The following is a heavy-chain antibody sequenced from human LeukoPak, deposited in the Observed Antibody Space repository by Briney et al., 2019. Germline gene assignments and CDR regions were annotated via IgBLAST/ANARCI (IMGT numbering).Heavy chain of an antibody. Sequence: GGSLRLSCAASGFTFSSYGMHWVRQAPGKGLEWVAFIRYDGSNKYYADSVKGRFTISRDNSKNTLYLQMNSLRAEDTAVYYCVRDLPYSSGWYHAFDIWGQGTMLTVSS. CDR3: VRDLPYSSGWYHAFDI. CDR1: GFTFSSYG. D-gene: IGHD6-19*01. V-gene: IGHV3-30*02. J-gene: IGHJ3*02. CDR2: IRYDGSNK.